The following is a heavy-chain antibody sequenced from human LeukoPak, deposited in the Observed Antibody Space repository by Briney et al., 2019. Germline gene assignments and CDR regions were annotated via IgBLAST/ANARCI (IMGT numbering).Heavy chain of an antibody. CDR2: IYSGGST. CDR1: GFTVSSNY. V-gene: IGHV3-66*01. CDR3: ARVDYGDYGFDY. D-gene: IGHD4-17*01. Sequence: GGSLRLSCAASGFTVSSNYMSWVRQAPGKGLEWVSVIYSGGSTYYADSVKGRFIISRDISKNTLYLQMNSLRAEDTAVYYCARVDYGDYGFDYWGQGTLVTVSS. J-gene: IGHJ4*02.